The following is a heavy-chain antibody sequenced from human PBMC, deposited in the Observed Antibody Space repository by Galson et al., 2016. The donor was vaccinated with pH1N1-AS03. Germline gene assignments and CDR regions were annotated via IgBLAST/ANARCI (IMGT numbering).Heavy chain of an antibody. CDR1: GFTFTSYY. CDR2: IHPRGGP. Sequence: SVKVSCKASGFTFTSYYMHWVRPAPGQGLEWMGIIHPRGGPIYAQHFQGRVSMARDTSTSTVYMELSNLRPDDTAVYYCARDGGHYGDCDYWGQGTLVTVSS. J-gene: IGHJ4*02. D-gene: IGHD4-17*01. V-gene: IGHV1-46*01. CDR3: ARDGGHYGDCDY.